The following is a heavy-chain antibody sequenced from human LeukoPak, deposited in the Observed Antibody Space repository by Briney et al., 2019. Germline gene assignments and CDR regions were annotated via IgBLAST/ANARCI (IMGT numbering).Heavy chain of an antibody. Sequence: KPSETLSITCTVSGGSISSYYWSWIRQPAGKGLEWIGRIYTSGSTNYNPSLKSRVTMSVDTSKNQFSLKLSSVTAADTAVYYCARDNIAAAATGAFDIWGQGTMVTVSS. CDR2: IYTSGST. CDR3: ARDNIAAAATGAFDI. D-gene: IGHD6-13*01. J-gene: IGHJ3*02. CDR1: GGSISSYY. V-gene: IGHV4-4*07.